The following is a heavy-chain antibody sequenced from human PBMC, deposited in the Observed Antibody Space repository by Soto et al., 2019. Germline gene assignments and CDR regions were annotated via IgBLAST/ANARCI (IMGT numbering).Heavy chain of an antibody. CDR3: AGSGYYHNSGMDV. J-gene: IGHJ6*02. CDR2: IYHSGTS. V-gene: IGHV4-34*01. Sequence: PSETLSLTCAVHGGSFSGYYWDWIRQPPGKGLEWIGEIYHSGTSNYNPSLKSRVTISVDRSKNQFSLKLSSVTAADTAVYYCAGSGYYHNSGMDVWGQGTTVTVSS. D-gene: IGHD3-22*01. CDR1: GGSFSGYY.